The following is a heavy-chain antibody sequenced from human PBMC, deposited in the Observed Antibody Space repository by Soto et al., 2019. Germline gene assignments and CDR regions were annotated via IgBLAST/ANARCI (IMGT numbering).Heavy chain of an antibody. J-gene: IGHJ4*02. CDR2: ISGSGGST. Sequence: EVQLLESGGGLVQPGGSLRLSCAASGFTFSSYAMSWVRQAPGKGLEWVSAISGSGGSTYYADAVKGRFTISRDNSKNTLYLQMNSLRAEDTAVYYCAKAPSLEWDYFDYWGQGTLVTVSS. D-gene: IGHD1-26*01. V-gene: IGHV3-23*01. CDR3: AKAPSLEWDYFDY. CDR1: GFTFSSYA.